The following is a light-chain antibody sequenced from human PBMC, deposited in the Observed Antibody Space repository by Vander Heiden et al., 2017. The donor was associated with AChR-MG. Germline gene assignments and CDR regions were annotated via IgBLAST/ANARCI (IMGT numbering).Light chain of an antibody. Sequence: QSALTQPASVSGSPRESITTSCTGTSSDVGGYKYVSWYQQHPGKAPKLMIYDVIKRPSGVSNRFSGSKSGNTASLTISGLQAEDEADYYCSSYTSTSSLGIFGGGTKLTVL. CDR1: SSDVGGYKY. CDR2: DVI. J-gene: IGLJ2*01. CDR3: SSYTSTSSLGI. V-gene: IGLV2-14*01.